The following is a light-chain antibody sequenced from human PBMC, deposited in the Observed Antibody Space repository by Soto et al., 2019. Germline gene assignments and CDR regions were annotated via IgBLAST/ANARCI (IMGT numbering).Light chain of an antibody. CDR1: SSNIGAGYD. J-gene: IGLJ3*02. CDR2: GNS. CDR3: QSYDSSLSGWV. Sequence: QSVLTQPPSVSGAPGQRVTISCTGSSSNIGAGYDVHWYQQLPGTAPKLLIYGNSNRPSGVPDRFSGSKSGTSASLAITGLQAEDEADYSCQSYDSSLSGWVFGGVTKLTVL. V-gene: IGLV1-40*01.